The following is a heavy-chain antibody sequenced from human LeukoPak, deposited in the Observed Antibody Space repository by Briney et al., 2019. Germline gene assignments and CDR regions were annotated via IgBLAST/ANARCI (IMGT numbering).Heavy chain of an antibody. J-gene: IGHJ5*02. V-gene: IGHV3-23*01. CDR1: GFTFSTYA. CDR3: ARDLVDYDDYAERGGNWFDP. D-gene: IGHD4-17*01. CDR2: ISGRGGTT. Sequence: GGSLRLSCAASGFTFSTYAMSWVRQAPGKGLEWVSFISGRGGTTYNADSVKGRFTISRDNSKNTLYLQMNSLRADDTAIYYCARDLVDYDDYAERGGNWFDPWGQGTLVTVSS.